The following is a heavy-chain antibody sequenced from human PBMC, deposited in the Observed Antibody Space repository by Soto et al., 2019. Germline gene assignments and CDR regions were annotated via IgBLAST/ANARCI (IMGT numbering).Heavy chain of an antibody. J-gene: IGHJ6*03. CDR1: GFTFSSYW. CDR3: AREVVYCSSTSCYFGPYYYYMDV. Sequence: GSLRLSCAASGFTFSSYWMSWFRQAPGKGLEWVANIKQDESEKYYVDSVKGRFTISRDNAKNSLYLQMNSLRAEDTTVYYCAREVVYCSSTSCYFGPYYYYMDVWGKGTTVTVSS. CDR2: IKQDESEK. V-gene: IGHV3-7*01. D-gene: IGHD2-2*01.